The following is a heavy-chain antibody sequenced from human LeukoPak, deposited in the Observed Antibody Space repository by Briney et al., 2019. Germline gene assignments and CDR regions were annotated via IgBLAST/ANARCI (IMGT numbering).Heavy chain of an antibody. CDR2: IYPGDSDT. D-gene: IGHD3-3*01. J-gene: IGHJ4*02. CDR1: GYTFTSKL. V-gene: IGHV5-51*01. CDR3: ASSSRRFLEWLFPFDY. Sequence: GESLKISCKGSGYTFTSKLIAWVRQMPGKGLEWMGIIYPGDSDTRYSPSFQGQVTISADKSISTAYLQWSSLKASDTAMYYCASSSRRFLEWLFPFDYWGQGTLVTVSS.